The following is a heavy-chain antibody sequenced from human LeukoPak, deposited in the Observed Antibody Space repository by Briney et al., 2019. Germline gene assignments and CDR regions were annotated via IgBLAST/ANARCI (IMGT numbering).Heavy chain of an antibody. J-gene: IGHJ4*02. CDR2: ISAYNGNT. CDR3: ARRYCSSTSCSLYYFDY. D-gene: IGHD2-2*01. Sequence: ASVEVSCKASGYTFTSYGISWVRQAPGQGLEWMGWISAYNGNTNYAQKLQGRVTMTTDTSTSTAYMELRSLRSDDTAVYYCARRYCSSTSCSLYYFDYWGQGTLVTVSS. CDR1: GYTFTSYG. V-gene: IGHV1-18*01.